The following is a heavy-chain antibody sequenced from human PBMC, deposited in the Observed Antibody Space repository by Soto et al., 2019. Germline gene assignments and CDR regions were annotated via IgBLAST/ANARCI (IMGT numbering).Heavy chain of an antibody. J-gene: IGHJ4*02. Sequence: QVQLQESGPGLVKPSQTLSPTCTVSGASISSGGYYWSWIRQHPGKGLEWIGYIYYSGSTYYNPSLKSRITISVDTSKNQYSLKLSSGTAADTAGYSGARSLSVDTAMVYGYWGQGTLVTVSS. CDR2: IYYSGST. D-gene: IGHD5-18*01. V-gene: IGHV4-31*03. CDR3: ARSLSVDTAMVYGY. CDR1: GASISSGGYY.